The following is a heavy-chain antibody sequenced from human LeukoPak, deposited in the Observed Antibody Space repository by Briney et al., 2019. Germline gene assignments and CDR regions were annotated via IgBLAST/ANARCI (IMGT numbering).Heavy chain of an antibody. CDR2: INPNSGGT. Sequence: ASVKVSRKASGYTFTGYYMHWVRQAPGQGLEWMGWINPNSGGTNYAQKFQGRVTMTRDTSISTAYMELSRLRSDDTAVYYCARSGDCSSTSCYLYYYYYMDVWGKGTTVTVSS. J-gene: IGHJ6*03. V-gene: IGHV1-2*02. D-gene: IGHD2-2*01. CDR3: ARSGDCSSTSCYLYYYYYMDV. CDR1: GYTFTGYY.